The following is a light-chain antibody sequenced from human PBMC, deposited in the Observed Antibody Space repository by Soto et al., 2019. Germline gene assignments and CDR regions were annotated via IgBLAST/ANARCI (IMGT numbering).Light chain of an antibody. J-gene: IGLJ2*01. CDR1: GSNIGSNA. CDR3: AAWYDSLTGLV. V-gene: IGLV1-44*01. Sequence: QSVLTQPPSSSGTPGQRVTISCSGSGSNIGSNALHWYQQLPGTAPKLLMYTTNQRPSGVPDRFSGSKSGTSASLAISGLQSEDEADYYCAAWYDSLTGLVFGGGTQLTVL. CDR2: TTN.